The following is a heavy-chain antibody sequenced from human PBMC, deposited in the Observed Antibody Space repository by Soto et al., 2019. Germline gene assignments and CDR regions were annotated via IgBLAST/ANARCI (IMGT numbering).Heavy chain of an antibody. CDR2: INGSGGST. J-gene: IGHJ4*02. CDR1: GFTFSSYA. CDR3: AKDAYDSSGYLDY. D-gene: IGHD3-22*01. V-gene: IGHV3-23*01. Sequence: EVQLLESGGGLVQPGGSLRLSCAASGFTFSSYAMSWVRQAPGKGLEWVSAINGSGGSTYYADSVKGRFTNSRDNSENARYFRMNCRRAEDTAVYYCAKDAYDSSGYLDYWGQGTLVTVSS.